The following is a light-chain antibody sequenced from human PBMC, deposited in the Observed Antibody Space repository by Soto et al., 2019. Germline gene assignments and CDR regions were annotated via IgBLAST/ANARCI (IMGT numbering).Light chain of an antibody. J-gene: IGLJ2*01. CDR2: GNS. CDR1: SSDIGAGYD. Sequence: QSVLTQPPSVSGAPGQRVTISCTGRSSDIGAGYDVHWYQQLPGTAPKLLIYGNSNRPSGVPDRFSGSKSGTSASLAITGLQAEDEADYYCQSYDSSLSGYVLFGGGTKLTVL. CDR3: QSYDSSLSGYVL. V-gene: IGLV1-40*01.